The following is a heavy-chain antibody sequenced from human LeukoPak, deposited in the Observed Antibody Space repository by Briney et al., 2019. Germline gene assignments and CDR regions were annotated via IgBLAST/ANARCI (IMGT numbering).Heavy chain of an antibody. CDR1: GFTFDDYA. J-gene: IGHJ6*02. Sequence: GGSLRLSCAASGFTFDDYAMHWVRQAPGKGLEWVSGISWNSGSIGYADSVKGRFTISRDNAKNSLYLQMNSLRAEDTALYYCAKDTTVTTIGYYYYGMDVWGQGTTVTVSS. CDR3: AKDTTVTTIGYYYYGMDV. CDR2: ISWNSGSI. V-gene: IGHV3-9*01. D-gene: IGHD4-17*01.